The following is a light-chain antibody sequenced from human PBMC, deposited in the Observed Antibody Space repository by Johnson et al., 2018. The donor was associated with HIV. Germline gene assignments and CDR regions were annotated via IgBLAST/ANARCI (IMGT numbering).Light chain of an antibody. Sequence: QSVLTQPPSASGTPGQRVTISCSGSSSNIGSNTVNWYQQLPGTTPKLLIYENNKRPSGIPDRFSGSKSGTSATLGITGLQTGDEADYYCGTWDSSLSAGGYVFGTGTKVTVL. CDR3: GTWDSSLSAGGYV. CDR1: SSNIGSNT. CDR2: ENN. V-gene: IGLV1-51*02. J-gene: IGLJ1*01.